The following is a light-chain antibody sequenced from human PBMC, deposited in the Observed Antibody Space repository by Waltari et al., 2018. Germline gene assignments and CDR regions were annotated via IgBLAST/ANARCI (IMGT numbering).Light chain of an antibody. CDR2: GAS. CDR3: QQYNNWPPWT. CDR1: QTVSSY. V-gene: IGKV3-15*01. Sequence: EIVMTQSPATLSVSPGESATLPCRASQTVSSYLAWYQQKPGQAPRLLMYGASTRATGIPARFSGSGSGTEFTLTISSLQSEDFAVYYCQQYNNWPPWTFGQGTKVEIK. J-gene: IGKJ1*01.